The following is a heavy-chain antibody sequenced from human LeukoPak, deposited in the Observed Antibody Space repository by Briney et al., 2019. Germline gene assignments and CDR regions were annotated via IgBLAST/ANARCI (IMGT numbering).Heavy chain of an antibody. Sequence: GGSLRLSCAASGFTFSSYSMNWVRQAPGKGLEWVSYISSSSSTIYYADSVKGRFTISRDNAKNSLYLQMNSLRAEDTAVYYCARETGLAAAGTYYYYMDVWGKGTTVTVSS. CDR3: ARETGLAAAGTYYYYMDV. V-gene: IGHV3-48*01. CDR1: GFTFSSYS. J-gene: IGHJ6*03. D-gene: IGHD6-13*01. CDR2: ISSSSSTI.